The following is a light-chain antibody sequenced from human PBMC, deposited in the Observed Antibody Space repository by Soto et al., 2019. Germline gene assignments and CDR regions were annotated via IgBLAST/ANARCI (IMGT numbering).Light chain of an antibody. CDR1: QSVSSTY. J-gene: IGKJ1*01. CDR3: QHYGSSPGT. Sequence: EIVLTQSPGTLSLSPGERATLSCRASQSVSSTYFAWYQQKPGQAPSLLIYGTTNRATGIPDRFSGTGSGTDFTLTITRLEPEDFAVYYFQHYGSSPGTFGQGTKLEIK. CDR2: GTT. V-gene: IGKV3-20*01.